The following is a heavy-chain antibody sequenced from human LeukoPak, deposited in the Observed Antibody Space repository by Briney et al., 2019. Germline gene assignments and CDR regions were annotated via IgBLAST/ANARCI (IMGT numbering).Heavy chain of an antibody. CDR3: ARGGAFCSITTCHEFDH. CDR1: GYTFTGSY. D-gene: IGHD2-2*01. Sequence: ASVKVSCKTSGYTFTGSYLHWVRQVPGQGLEWMGWTNHSTGGTKSAQQFEGRVTMTRDTSNTTGYLELRSLRLDDTATYYCARGGAFCSITTCHEFDHWGQGTLVIVSS. V-gene: IGHV1-2*02. J-gene: IGHJ4*02. CDR2: TNHSTGGT.